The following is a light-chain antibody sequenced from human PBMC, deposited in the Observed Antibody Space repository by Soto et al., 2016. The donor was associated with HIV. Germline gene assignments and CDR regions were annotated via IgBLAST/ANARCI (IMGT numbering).Light chain of an antibody. Sequence: DLQMTQSPSTLSASVGDRVTITCRASQSINSWLAWYQQKAGKAPKLLIYKASSLESGVPSRFSGSGSGTEFTLTISSLQPDDFATYYCQQYNTVPWTFGQGTKLEMK. CDR3: QQYNTVPWT. CDR2: KAS. J-gene: IGKJ1*01. V-gene: IGKV1-5*03. CDR1: QSINSW.